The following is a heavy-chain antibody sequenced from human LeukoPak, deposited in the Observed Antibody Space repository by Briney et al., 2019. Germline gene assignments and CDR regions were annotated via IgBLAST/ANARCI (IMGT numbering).Heavy chain of an antibody. CDR2: IYHSGTTCSGST. Sequence: PSETLSLTCNVSGASMSNYYWVWIRQPPGKGLEWIGSIYHSGTTCSGSTYYNPSLKSRVTISLDTSKNQFSLKVGSMTAADTAVYYCARGALLWFGAKMEYYFDYWGKGTTVTISS. V-gene: IGHV4-39*07. CDR1: GASMSNYY. J-gene: IGHJ4*03. CDR3: ARGALLWFGAKMEYYFDY. D-gene: IGHD3-10*01.